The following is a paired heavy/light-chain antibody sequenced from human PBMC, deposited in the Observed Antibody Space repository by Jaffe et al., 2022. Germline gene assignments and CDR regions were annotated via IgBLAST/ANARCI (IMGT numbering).Light chain of an antibody. V-gene: IGKV3-11*01. Sequence: EIVLTQSPATLSLSPGERATLSCRASQSVSSYLAWYQQKPGQAPRLLIYDASNRATGIPARFSGSGSGTDFTLTISSLEPEDFAVYYCQQRSNWPFTFGGGTKVEIK. J-gene: IGKJ4*01. CDR3: QQRSNWPFT. CDR1: QSVSSY. CDR2: DAS.
Heavy chain of an antibody. D-gene: IGHD3-22*01. Sequence: QITLKESGPTLVKPTQTLTLTCTFSGFSLSTSGVGVGWIRQPPGKALEWLALIYWDDDKRYSPSLKSRLTITKDTSKNQVVLTMTNMDPVDTATYYCAHRPSSHYYDSSGYYYPTWWFDPWGQGTLVTVSS. CDR1: GFSLSTSGVG. V-gene: IGHV2-5*02. J-gene: IGHJ5*02. CDR2: IYWDDDK. CDR3: AHRPSSHYYDSSGYYYPTWWFDP.